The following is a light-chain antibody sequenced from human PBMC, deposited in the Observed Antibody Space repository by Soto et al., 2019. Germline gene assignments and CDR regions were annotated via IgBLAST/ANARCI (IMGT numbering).Light chain of an antibody. CDR1: FSNVGINT. J-gene: IGLJ2*01. V-gene: IGLV1-44*01. CDR3: ASWDDSLNGVV. CDR2: SDN. Sequence: QSVLTQPPSASGTPGQRVTISCSGSFSNVGINTVNWYQQLPGTAPKLLIYSDNQRPSGVPDRFSGSKSGTSASLAISGLQSEDAADYYCASWDDSLNGVVFGGGTKRPS.